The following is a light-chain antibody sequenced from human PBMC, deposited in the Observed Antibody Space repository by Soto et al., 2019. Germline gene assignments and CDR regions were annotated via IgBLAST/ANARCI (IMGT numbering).Light chain of an antibody. J-gene: IGKJ4*01. CDR2: AAS. CDR3: QESYSTPIA. Sequence: DIQVTQSPSSLSASVGDRVTITCRTSQNINIFLNWYQQKPGRAPMVVISAASNLESGVPPRFSGRGSGTEFTLTISNLQPGDSALYFCQESYSTPIAFGGGTKVDI. V-gene: IGKV1-39*01. CDR1: QNINIF.